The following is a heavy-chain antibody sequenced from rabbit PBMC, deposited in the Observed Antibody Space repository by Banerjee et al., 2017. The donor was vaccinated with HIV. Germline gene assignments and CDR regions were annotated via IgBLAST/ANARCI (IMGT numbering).Heavy chain of an antibody. CDR2: INTSSGNT. Sequence: EGSLTLTCTASGFSFSNKYVMCWVRQAPGKGLEWIACINTSSGNTVYASWAKGPFTVSKTSSTTVTLQMTSLTAADTATYFCARDAGGDGYSNDLWGQGTLVTVS. CDR3: ARDAGGDGYSNDL. CDR1: GFSFSNKYV. V-gene: IGHV1S45*01. J-gene: IGHJ4*01. D-gene: IGHD7-1*01.